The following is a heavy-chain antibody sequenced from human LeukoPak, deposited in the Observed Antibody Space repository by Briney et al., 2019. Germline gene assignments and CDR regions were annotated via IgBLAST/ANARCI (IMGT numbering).Heavy chain of an antibody. CDR3: ARDRGFGREDWFDP. Sequence: TGGSLRLSCAASGFTFSSYSMNWVRQAPGKGLEWVSSISSRSSYIYYADSVKGRFTISRDNAKNSLYLQMNSLRAEDTAVYYCARDRGFGREDWFDPWGQGTLVTVS. CDR1: GFTFSSYS. D-gene: IGHD3-10*01. CDR2: ISSRSSYI. J-gene: IGHJ5*02. V-gene: IGHV3-21*01.